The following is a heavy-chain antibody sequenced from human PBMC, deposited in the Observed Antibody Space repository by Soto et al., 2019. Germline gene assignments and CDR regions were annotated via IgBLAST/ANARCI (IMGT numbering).Heavy chain of an antibody. J-gene: IGHJ5*02. V-gene: IGHV4-4*02. D-gene: IGHD3-10*01. CDR3: ATGRTGGSGANWFDP. CDR2: IYHSGST. Sequence: QVQLQESGPGLVKPSGTLSLTCAVSSGSISSSNWWSWVRQPPGKGLEWIGEIYHSGSTNYNPSLKSRVTISVDKSKNQYSLKLSSVTAADTAVYYCATGRTGGSGANWFDPWGQGTLVTVSS. CDR1: SGSISSSNW.